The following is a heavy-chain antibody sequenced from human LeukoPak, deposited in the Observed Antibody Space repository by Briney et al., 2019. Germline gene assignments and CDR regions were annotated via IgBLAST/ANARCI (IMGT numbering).Heavy chain of an antibody. CDR2: IYHSGST. CDR3: ARAIEVGAMTPFDY. D-gene: IGHD1-26*01. V-gene: IGHV4-38-2*02. J-gene: IGHJ4*02. Sequence: SETLSLTCTVSGYSISSGYYGGWIRQPPGKGLGWIGSIYHSGSTYYNTSLKSRVTISVDTSKNQYSLKLSSATAADTAVYYCARAIEVGAMTPFDYWGQGTLVTVSS. CDR1: GYSISSGYY.